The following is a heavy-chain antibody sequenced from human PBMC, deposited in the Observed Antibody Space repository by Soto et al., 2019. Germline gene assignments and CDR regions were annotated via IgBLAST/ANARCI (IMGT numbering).Heavy chain of an antibody. D-gene: IGHD3-3*01. Sequence: QVQLVQSGAEVKKPGASVKVSCKASGYTFTSYGISWVRQAPGQGLEWMGWISAYNGNTNSAQKLQARVTMTTDTSTSTAYMELRSLRSDDTAVYYCARVRFLEYAGWFAPWGQGTLVTVSS. J-gene: IGHJ5*02. V-gene: IGHV1-18*04. CDR3: ARVRFLEYAGWFAP. CDR2: ISAYNGNT. CDR1: GYTFTSYG.